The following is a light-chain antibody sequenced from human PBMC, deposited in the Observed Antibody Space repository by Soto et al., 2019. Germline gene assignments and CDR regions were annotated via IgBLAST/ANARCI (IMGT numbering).Light chain of an antibody. CDR3: QQYNNWPIT. Sequence: EVVLTQSPATLSVSPGEGATLSCRASQSVNPYLAGYQQKPGQAPRVIIYGVSTRATGVPGRFSGSGSGTEFTLTISTLQSEDFGVYYCQQYNNWPITFGQGTRLEIK. CDR2: GVS. J-gene: IGKJ5*01. CDR1: QSVNPY. V-gene: IGKV3-15*01.